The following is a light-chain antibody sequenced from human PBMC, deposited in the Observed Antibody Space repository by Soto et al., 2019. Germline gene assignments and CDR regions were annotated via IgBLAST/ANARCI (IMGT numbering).Light chain of an antibody. Sequence: EIVLTQSPGTLSLSPGEGATLSCRASQSVSSSYIALYQQRPGQTPSLLIYGASTRATGIPDRFSGSGSGTHFTLTISRLEPGDFAVYYCQQYGSSPTSFGQGTKVDIK. J-gene: IGKJ1*01. V-gene: IGKV3-20*01. CDR1: QSVSSSY. CDR3: QQYGSSPTS. CDR2: GAS.